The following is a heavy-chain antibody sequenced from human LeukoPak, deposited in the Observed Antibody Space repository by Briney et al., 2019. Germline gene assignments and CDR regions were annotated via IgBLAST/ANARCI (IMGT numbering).Heavy chain of an antibody. CDR2: IFYSGSA. CDR1: GYSISSDHY. V-gene: IGHV4-38-2*02. CDR3: AREGTREWETDY. D-gene: IGHD1-26*01. Sequence: SETLSLTCTVSGYSISSDHYWGWIRQPPGKGLEWIGSIFYSGSAYYNPSLESRVTISVDTSNNQFSLKLTSVTAADTAVYYCAREGTREWETDYWGQGTLVTVSS. J-gene: IGHJ4*02.